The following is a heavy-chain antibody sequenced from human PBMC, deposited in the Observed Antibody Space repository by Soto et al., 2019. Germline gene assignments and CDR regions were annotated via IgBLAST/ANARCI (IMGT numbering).Heavy chain of an antibody. V-gene: IGHV3-30*18. D-gene: IGHD2-21*01. Sequence: QVQLVESGGGVVQPGRSLRLSCAASGFTFSSYGMHWVRQAPGKGLEWVAVISYDGSNKYDADSVKGRFTISRDNSKNTLYLQMNSLSAEDTAVYYCAKGGGDAVVIASQGIDGWGQGTLVTVSS. CDR2: ISYDGSNK. CDR3: AKGGGDAVVIASQGIDG. J-gene: IGHJ4*02. CDR1: GFTFSSYG.